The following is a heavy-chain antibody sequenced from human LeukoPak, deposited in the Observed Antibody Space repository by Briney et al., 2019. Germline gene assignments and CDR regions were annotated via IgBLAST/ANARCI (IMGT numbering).Heavy chain of an antibody. CDR1: RGSISAFY. CDR2: IYYSVNT. D-gene: IGHD2-8*01. J-gene: IGHJ4*02. Sequence: SETPSLTCTVSRGSISAFYWSWIRQPPGKRLEWIGYIYYSVNTAYNPSLKRRVTISLDTSTNQLSLNLSPVTAADTALYSGARVHPAVYTTGWESLDYWGQGIMVTVSS. CDR3: ARVHPAVYTTGWESLDY. V-gene: IGHV4-59*01.